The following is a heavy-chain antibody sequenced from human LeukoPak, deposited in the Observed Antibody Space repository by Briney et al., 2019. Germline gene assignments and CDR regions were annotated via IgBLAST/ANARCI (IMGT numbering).Heavy chain of an antibody. CDR3: ARVDSSGFDY. CDR1: GFTFSSYS. V-gene: IGHV3-21*01. D-gene: IGHD3-22*01. Sequence: GGSLRLSCAASGFTFSSYSMNWVRQAPGKGLEWVSSISSSSSYIYYADSVKGRFTISRDNAKNPLYLQMNSLRAEDTAVYYCARVDSSGFDYWGQGTLVTVSS. J-gene: IGHJ4*02. CDR2: ISSSSSYI.